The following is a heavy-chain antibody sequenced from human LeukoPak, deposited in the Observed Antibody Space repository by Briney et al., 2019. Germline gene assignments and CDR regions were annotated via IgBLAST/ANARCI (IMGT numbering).Heavy chain of an antibody. D-gene: IGHD5-18*01. CDR3: GKTTVGYSSGQKPAWPVDY. J-gene: IGHJ4*02. Sequence: GGSLRLSCEASGFTFASHAMYWVRQAPGKGLEWVAGIFGSGGSPHYADSVKGRFTISRDNPRSTVYLQIDSLRDEDTAVYYCGKTTVGYSSGQKPAWPVDYWGQGTLVTVSS. V-gene: IGHV3-23*01. CDR1: GFTFASHA. CDR2: IFGSGGSP.